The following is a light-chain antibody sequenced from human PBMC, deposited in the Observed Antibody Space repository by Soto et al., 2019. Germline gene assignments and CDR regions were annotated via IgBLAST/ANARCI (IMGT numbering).Light chain of an antibody. Sequence: QSVLTQPASVSGSPGQSITISCTGTSSDVGGYNYVSWYQQHPGKAPKLMIYDVTNRPSGVSNRFSGSKSGNTASLTISGLQAEDEADYYCSSYTSSSSLWVLGTGTKLTVL. V-gene: IGLV2-14*01. CDR3: SSYTSSSSLWV. CDR2: DVT. J-gene: IGLJ1*01. CDR1: SSDVGGYNY.